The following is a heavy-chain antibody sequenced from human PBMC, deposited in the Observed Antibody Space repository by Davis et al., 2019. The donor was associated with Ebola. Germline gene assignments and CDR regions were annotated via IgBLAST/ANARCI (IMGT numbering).Heavy chain of an antibody. CDR1: GDSIHSFY. CDR3: ARPLNDYGDYWYFDL. Sequence: MPSETLSLTCTVSGDSIHSFYWSWIRQPPGRRLEWIGYVYHTGNSHYNPSLKSRVTMSLDTSKNQFSLKLSSVTAADTAVYYCARPLNDYGDYWYFDLWGRGTLVTVSS. D-gene: IGHD4-17*01. J-gene: IGHJ2*01. CDR2: VYHTGNS. V-gene: IGHV4-59*08.